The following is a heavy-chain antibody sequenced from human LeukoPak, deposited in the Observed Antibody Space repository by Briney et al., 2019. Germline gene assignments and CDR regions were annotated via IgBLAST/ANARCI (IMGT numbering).Heavy chain of an antibody. V-gene: IGHV3-7*02. Sequence: GGSLRLSCAASGFTFSSYWMSWVRQAPGKGLEWVANIQEDGSEKYYVDSMKGRFTISRDNAKNSLYLQMNSLRAEDTAVYYCATNSGWRFDYWGQGTLVTASS. J-gene: IGHJ4*02. CDR2: IQEDGSEK. D-gene: IGHD1-1*01. CDR3: ATNSGWRFDY. CDR1: GFTFSSYW.